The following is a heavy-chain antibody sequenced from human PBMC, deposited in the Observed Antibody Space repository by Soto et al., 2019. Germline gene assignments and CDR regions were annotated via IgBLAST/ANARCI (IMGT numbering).Heavy chain of an antibody. D-gene: IGHD2-15*01. J-gene: IGHJ3*02. Sequence: QVQLVQSGAEVKKPGSSVKVSCKASGGTFNSYALSWVRQASGQGLEWMGGIIPIFGKVNFAQNFQGRVTITADESTSTAYMELSSLGSEDTAVYYCAKGVDSGYDAFDIWGQGTMVTVSS. CDR3: AKGVDSGYDAFDI. CDR1: GGTFNSYA. CDR2: IIPIFGKV. V-gene: IGHV1-69*01.